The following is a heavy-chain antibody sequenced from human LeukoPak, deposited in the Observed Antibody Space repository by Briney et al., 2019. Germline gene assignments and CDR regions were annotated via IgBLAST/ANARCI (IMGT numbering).Heavy chain of an antibody. J-gene: IGHJ4*02. CDR1: GFTFSTYW. Sequence: GGSLRLSCAASGFTFSTYWMSWVRQAPGKGLEWVANIKQNGSEKYYVDSVKGRFTISRDNAKNSLYLQMSSLRAEDTAVYYCARVVPGTGFFYWGQGTLVTVSS. D-gene: IGHD2-8*02. V-gene: IGHV3-7*01. CDR2: IKQNGSEK. CDR3: ARVVPGTGFFY.